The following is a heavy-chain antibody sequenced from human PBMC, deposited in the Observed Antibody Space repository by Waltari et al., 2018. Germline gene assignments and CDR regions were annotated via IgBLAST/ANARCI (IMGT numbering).Heavy chain of an antibody. CDR2: IYYSGVT. D-gene: IGHD3-10*01. J-gene: IGHJ4*02. CDR3: ARAHYYGSGSYYRPSRPTFDY. CDR1: GGSISSGGYY. Sequence: QVQLQESGPGLVKPSQTLSLTCTVSGGSISSGGYYWRWIRQHPGKGLEWVGYIYYSGVTSCHPALTSPVTISVDPSKNQFSLKLSSVTAADTAVYYCARAHYYGSGSYYRPSRPTFDYWGQGTLVTVSS. V-gene: IGHV4-31*01.